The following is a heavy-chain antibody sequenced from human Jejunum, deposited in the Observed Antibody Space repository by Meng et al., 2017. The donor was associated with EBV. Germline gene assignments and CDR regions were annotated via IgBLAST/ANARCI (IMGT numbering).Heavy chain of an antibody. CDR1: GYTFIDDH. J-gene: IGHJ4*02. D-gene: IGHD5-12*01. CDR3: VGEIVAPYSFDQ. V-gene: IGHV1-46*01. CDR2: LNPNNGAT. Sequence: QGHLVKSAAEVRKPVASVKLSCKTSGYTFIDDHVHWVRQAPGQGLEWMGILNPNNGATSYAQRIRGRVTMTRDTSTSTVYMELSSLRSEDTALYYCVGEIVAPYSFDQWGQGTLVTVSS.